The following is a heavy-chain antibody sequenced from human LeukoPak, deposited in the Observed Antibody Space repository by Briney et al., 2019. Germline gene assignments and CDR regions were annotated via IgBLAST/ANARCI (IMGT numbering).Heavy chain of an antibody. V-gene: IGHV3-30*18. D-gene: IGHD6-13*01. J-gene: IGHJ6*02. CDR3: AKDGDSSRIGDYYGMDV. CDR1: GFTFSNAW. CDR2: ISYDGSNK. Sequence: GGSLRLSCAASGFTFSNAWMSWVRQAPGKGLEWVAVISYDGSNKYYADSVKGRFTISRDNSKNTLYLQMNSLRAEDTAVYYCAKDGDSSRIGDYYGMDVWGQGTTVTVSS.